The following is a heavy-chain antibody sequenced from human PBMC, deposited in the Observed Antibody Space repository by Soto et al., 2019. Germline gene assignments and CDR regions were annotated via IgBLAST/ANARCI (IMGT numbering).Heavy chain of an antibody. Sequence: QVQLVESGGGVVQPGRSLRLSCAASGFTFSSYGMYWVRQAPGTGLEWVAVISYDGSSKYYADSVKGRLTISRDNSENTLYLQMNSLRAEDTAVYYCAKGSIVGATKDWFDPWGQGTLVTVSS. J-gene: IGHJ5*02. CDR1: GFTFSSYG. V-gene: IGHV3-30*18. D-gene: IGHD1-26*01. CDR3: AKGSIVGATKDWFDP. CDR2: ISYDGSSK.